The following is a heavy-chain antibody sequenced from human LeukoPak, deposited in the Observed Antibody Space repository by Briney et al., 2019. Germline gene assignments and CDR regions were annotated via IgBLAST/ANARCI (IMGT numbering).Heavy chain of an antibody. CDR3: AREAHCSGGSCYYADY. CDR1: GGSISSAGYY. J-gene: IGHJ4*02. D-gene: IGHD2-15*01. V-gene: IGHV4-39*02. CDR2: IHYSGST. Sequence: SETLSLTCAVSGGSISSAGYYWGWIRQPPGKGLEWIGSIHYSGSTYYNPSLKSRVTISKDTSKNQISLKLSSVTAADTAVYYCAREAHCSGGSCYYADYWGQGNLVTVSS.